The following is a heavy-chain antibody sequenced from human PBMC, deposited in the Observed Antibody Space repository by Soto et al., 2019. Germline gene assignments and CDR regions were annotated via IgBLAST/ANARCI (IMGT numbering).Heavy chain of an antibody. V-gene: IGHV3-7*04. J-gene: IGHJ4*02. D-gene: IGHD3-16*01. Sequence: EVQLVESGGGLVQPGGSLRLSCAASGFSFTSYWMDWVRQAPGKGLEWVAMINEEGSEKYYVDSVKGRFTISRDNAKNSLYLEMDSVRAEDTAVYYCVTDYDAKGWGTYWGQGNLVTVSS. CDR3: VTDYDAKGWGTY. CDR1: GFSFTSYW. CDR2: INEEGSEK.